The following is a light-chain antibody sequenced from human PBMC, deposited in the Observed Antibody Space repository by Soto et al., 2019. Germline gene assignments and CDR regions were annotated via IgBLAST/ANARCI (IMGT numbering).Light chain of an antibody. CDR2: DVT. Sequence: QSALTQPASVSGSPGPSIAISCTGTSSDVGAYNYVSWYQQYPGKAPKLVIYDVTNRPSGVSNRFSGSKSGSTASLTISGLQAEDEADYYCSSYTISSTYVFGTGTKLTVL. CDR3: SSYTISSTYV. CDR1: SSDVGAYNY. J-gene: IGLJ1*01. V-gene: IGLV2-14*01.